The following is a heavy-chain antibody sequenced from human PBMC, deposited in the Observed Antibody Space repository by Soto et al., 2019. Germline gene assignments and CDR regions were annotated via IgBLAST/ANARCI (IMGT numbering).Heavy chain of an antibody. CDR1: GFTFNSYS. J-gene: IGHJ1*01. Sequence: GGSLRLSCAASGFTFNSYSMNWVRQAPGKGLEWVSSIYSSSSYIYYADSVKGRFTISRDDAKNSLYLQMNSLRAEDTAVYYCARGCQTPGIEVADHWGQGTLVTVSS. V-gene: IGHV3-21*01. CDR2: IYSSSSYI. CDR3: ARGCQTPGIEVADH. D-gene: IGHD6-19*01.